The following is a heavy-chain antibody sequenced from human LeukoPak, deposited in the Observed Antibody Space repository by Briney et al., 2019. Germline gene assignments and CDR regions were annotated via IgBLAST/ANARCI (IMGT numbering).Heavy chain of an antibody. J-gene: IGHJ5*02. Sequence: SVKVSCKASGGTFSSYAISWVRPAPGQGLEWMGGIIPIFGTANYAQKFQGRVTSTGDESTSTAYMELSSLRAEDTAVYYCARDRSLRELWLRNWFDPWGQGTLVTVSS. CDR2: IIPIFGTA. D-gene: IGHD5-18*01. CDR3: ARDRSLRELWLRNWFDP. CDR1: GGTFSSYA. V-gene: IGHV1-69*01.